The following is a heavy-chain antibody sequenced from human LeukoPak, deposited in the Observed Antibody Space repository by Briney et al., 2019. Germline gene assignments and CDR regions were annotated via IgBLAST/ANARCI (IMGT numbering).Heavy chain of an antibody. V-gene: IGHV3-21*01. J-gene: IGHJ5*02. CDR2: ISGSSSYI. Sequence: PGGSLRLSCAASGFTFSSYGMHWVRQAPGKGLEWVSSISGSSSYIYYADSVKGRFTISRDNAKNSLHLQINSLRAEDTAIYYCVRGRERVASTNNWFDPWGHGTLVTVSS. CDR3: VRGRERVASTNNWFDP. D-gene: IGHD2-15*01. CDR1: GFTFSSYG.